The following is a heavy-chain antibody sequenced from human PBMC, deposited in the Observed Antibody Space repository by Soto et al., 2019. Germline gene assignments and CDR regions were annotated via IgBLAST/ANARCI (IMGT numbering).Heavy chain of an antibody. V-gene: IGHV1-18*01. J-gene: IGHJ4*02. CDR3: ARSSRGIWGSYRPPRPYYFDS. CDR2: ISAYNGNT. CDR1: GYTFTSYG. D-gene: IGHD3-16*02. Sequence: QVQLVQSGAEVKKPGASVKVSCKASGYTFTSYGISWVRQAPGQGLEWMGWISAYNGNTNYAQKLQGRVTMTTDTATSTANMELRSLGSDDTAVYYCARSSRGIWGSYRPPRPYYFDSWGQGTLVTVSS.